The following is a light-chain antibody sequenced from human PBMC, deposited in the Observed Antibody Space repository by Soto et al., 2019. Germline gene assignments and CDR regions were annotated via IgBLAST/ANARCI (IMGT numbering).Light chain of an antibody. V-gene: IGLV2-8*01. Sequence: QSALTQPPSASGSPGQSVTISCTGTSSDVASYRFVSWYQQHPGKAPKLLIYEVSKRPSGVPDRFSASTSGNTASLTVSGLQADDEADYYCSSYAGNNNVIFGGGTQLTVL. J-gene: IGLJ2*01. CDR1: SSDVASYRF. CDR2: EVS. CDR3: SSYAGNNNVI.